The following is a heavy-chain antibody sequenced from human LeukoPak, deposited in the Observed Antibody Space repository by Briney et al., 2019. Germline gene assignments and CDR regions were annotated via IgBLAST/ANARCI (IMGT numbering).Heavy chain of an antibody. CDR3: ARELVYCSGGSCYLGWFDP. V-gene: IGHV4-39*07. J-gene: IGHJ5*02. Sequence: SETLSLTCTVSGGSISSSSYYWGWIRQPPGKGLEWIGSIYYSGSTYYNPSLKSRVTISVDTSKNQFSLKLSSVTAADTAVYYCARELVYCSGGSCYLGWFDPWGQGTLVTVSS. CDR2: IYYSGST. D-gene: IGHD2-15*01. CDR1: GGSISSSSYY.